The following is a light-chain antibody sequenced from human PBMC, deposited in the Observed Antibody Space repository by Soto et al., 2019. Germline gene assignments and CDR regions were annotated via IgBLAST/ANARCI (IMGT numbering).Light chain of an antibody. J-gene: IGKJ5*01. CDR1: QSISSY. V-gene: IGKV1-39*01. Sequence: DIQMTQSPSSLSASVGDRATITCRASQSISSYLNWYQQKPGKAPKVLIYAASNLQSGVPSRFSGSGSGTDFTLTISSLQHEHFATYYCEQRYSTLIIFGQATRLEIK. CDR3: EQRYSTLII. CDR2: AAS.